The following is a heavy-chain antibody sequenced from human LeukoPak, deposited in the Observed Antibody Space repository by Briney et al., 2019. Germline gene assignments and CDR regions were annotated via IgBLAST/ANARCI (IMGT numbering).Heavy chain of an antibody. Sequence: KPGGSLRLSCAASEFTFSDYYMTWIREAPGKGLEWISSISASGSMTFYADSVKDRSTISRDNAKNSLHLQVNSLRAEDTAVYFCARHMVLSPCDYWGQGTLVTVAS. D-gene: IGHD4/OR15-4a*01. CDR3: ARHMVLSPCDY. CDR1: EFTFSDYY. CDR2: ISASGSMT. V-gene: IGHV3-11*01. J-gene: IGHJ4*02.